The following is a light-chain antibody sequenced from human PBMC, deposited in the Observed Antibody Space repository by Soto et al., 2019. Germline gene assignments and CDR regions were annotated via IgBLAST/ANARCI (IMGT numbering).Light chain of an antibody. CDR3: QQRSVWVT. V-gene: IGKV3-11*01. CDR1: QSVDSY. J-gene: IGKJ4*01. Sequence: EIVLTQSPATLSLSPGERATLSCRASQSVDSYLAWYQQRPGQAPRLLIYDASNRATGIPARFSGSGSGTDFTLTISSLAPEDFAVYYCQQRSVWVTFGGGTKVEI. CDR2: DAS.